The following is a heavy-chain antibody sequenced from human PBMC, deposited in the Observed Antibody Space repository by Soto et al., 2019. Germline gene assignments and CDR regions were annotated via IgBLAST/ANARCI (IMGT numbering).Heavy chain of an antibody. Sequence: SETLSLTCNVSGAYVTTYYWSWIRQSPGKGLEWIGYISNSGNTNYNPSLKSRVTISLDTSKNHFSLKMRSVTAADTAVYYCDRTGSTWYRWFDPWGQGTLVTVSS. V-gene: IGHV4-59*02. CDR1: GAYVTTYY. CDR2: ISNSGNT. D-gene: IGHD6-13*01. CDR3: DRTGSTWYRWFDP. J-gene: IGHJ5*02.